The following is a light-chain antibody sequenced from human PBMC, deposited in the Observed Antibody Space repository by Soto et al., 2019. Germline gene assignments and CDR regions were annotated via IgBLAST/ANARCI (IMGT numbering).Light chain of an antibody. Sequence: QSALSQPASVSGSPGQSITISCTGTSSDDGGYNYVSWYQQHPGKAPTLMIYEVSNRPSGVSNRFSRSRSGNTASLTISGLQDDAEAGYYSSSSARSNPFGFFATVTKVTVL. CDR3: SSSARSNPFGF. CDR1: SSDDGGYNY. J-gene: IGLJ1*01. V-gene: IGLV2-14*01. CDR2: EVS.